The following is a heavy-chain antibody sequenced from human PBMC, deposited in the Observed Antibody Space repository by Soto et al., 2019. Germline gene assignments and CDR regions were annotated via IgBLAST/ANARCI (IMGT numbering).Heavy chain of an antibody. CDR3: AGQLGSHDAFDV. Sequence: HVQLVESGGGLVKPGGSLRLSCAASGFNISNYYMSWMRQAPGKGLEWTSYISSRGSVMYYADSVKGRFTISRDNSKNSLYLQMSSLRVEDTAVYYCAGQLGSHDAFDVWGHGTLVTVSS. J-gene: IGHJ3*01. V-gene: IGHV3-11*01. D-gene: IGHD1-26*01. CDR2: ISSRGSVM. CDR1: GFNISNYY.